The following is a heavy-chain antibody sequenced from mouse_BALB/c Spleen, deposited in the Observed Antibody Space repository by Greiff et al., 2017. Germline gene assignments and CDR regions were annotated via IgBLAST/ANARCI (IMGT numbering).Heavy chain of an antibody. D-gene: IGHD2-4*01. CDR1: GYTFTSYW. J-gene: IGHJ4*01. CDR3: ARSSYDYAYAMDY. CDR2: INPSTGYT. V-gene: IGHV1-7*01. Sequence: QVQLKQSGAELAKPGASVKMSCKASGYTFTSYWMHWVKQRPGQGLEWIGYINPSTGYTEYNQKFKDKATLTADKSSSTAYMQLSSLTSEDSAVYYCARSSYDYAYAMDYWGQGTSVTVSS.